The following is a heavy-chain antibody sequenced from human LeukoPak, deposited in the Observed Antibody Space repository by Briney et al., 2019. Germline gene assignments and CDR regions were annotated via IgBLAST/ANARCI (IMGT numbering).Heavy chain of an antibody. Sequence: GGFLRLSCAASGFSFSSYGMSWVRQAPGTGLEWVSAITGSTRSTYYTDSVKGRFTISRDNSRNTLYLQMNSLRAEDTAVYYCARSQKGSGGYYYYYYMDVWGKGTTVTVSS. CDR2: ITGSTRST. J-gene: IGHJ6*03. V-gene: IGHV3-23*01. CDR1: GFSFSSYG. D-gene: IGHD2-15*01. CDR3: ARSQKGSGGYYYYYYMDV.